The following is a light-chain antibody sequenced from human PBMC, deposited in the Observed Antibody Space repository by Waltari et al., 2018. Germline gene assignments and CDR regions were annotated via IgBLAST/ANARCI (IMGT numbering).Light chain of an antibody. CDR3: QQYGSLPWT. CDR1: ESVPSGY. V-gene: IGKV3-20*01. J-gene: IGKJ1*01. CDR2: GAS. Sequence: EIVLPQSPGTLSLSPGDRATLSCRASESVPSGYLAWYQQKPGQAPRLLIFGASSGATGVPDRFSGSESGTDFTLTISRLEPEDFAVYYCQQYGSLPWTFGQGTKVEIK.